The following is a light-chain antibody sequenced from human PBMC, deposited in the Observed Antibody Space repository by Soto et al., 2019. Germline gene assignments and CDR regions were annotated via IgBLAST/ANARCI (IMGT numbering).Light chain of an antibody. CDR2: DES. J-gene: IGKJ2*01. Sequence: DIQMTQSPSSLSASVGDRVTITCQASQDISNYLNWYQQKPGKAPILLIYDESNLEAWVASRFSGSGSGTEFTFTISSLQPEDIATYYYQQYDNLPPTFGQGTKLEIK. CDR1: QDISNY. CDR3: QQYDNLPPT. V-gene: IGKV1-33*01.